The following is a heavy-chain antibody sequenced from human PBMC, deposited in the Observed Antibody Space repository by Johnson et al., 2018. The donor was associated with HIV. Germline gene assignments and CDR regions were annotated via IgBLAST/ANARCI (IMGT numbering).Heavy chain of an antibody. Sequence: QEQLVESGGGVVQPGRSLRLSCAASGFTFSNYGMHWVRQAPGKGLEWVAVIWFDGSNKYYADSVKGRFTISRDNSENTLYLQMNSLRAEDTAVYYCARGRARAFDIWGQGTMVTVSS. V-gene: IGHV3-33*08. J-gene: IGHJ3*02. D-gene: IGHD5-12*01. CDR3: ARGRARAFDI. CDR2: IWFDGSNK. CDR1: GFTFSNYG.